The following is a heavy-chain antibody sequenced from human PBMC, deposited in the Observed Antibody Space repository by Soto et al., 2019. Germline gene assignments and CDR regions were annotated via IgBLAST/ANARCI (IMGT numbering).Heavy chain of an antibody. CDR3: ARGYCTTNICDPWFDP. J-gene: IGHJ5*02. V-gene: IGHV5-51*01. Sequence: GESLKISCTGVGYIFTSYWIGWVLQMPVKGLEWMGIIYPGDSDTRYSPSFQGQVTISADKSISTVYLQWSSLKASDTAMYYCARGYCTTNICDPWFDPWGQGTLVTVSS. D-gene: IGHD2-8*01. CDR2: IYPGDSDT. CDR1: GYIFTSYW.